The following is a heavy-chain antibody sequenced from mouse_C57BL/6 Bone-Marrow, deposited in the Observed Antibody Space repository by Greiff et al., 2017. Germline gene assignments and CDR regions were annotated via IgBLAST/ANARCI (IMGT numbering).Heavy chain of an antibody. J-gene: IGHJ3*01. D-gene: IGHD1-1*01. V-gene: IGHV1-69*01. CDR1: GYTFTSYW. Sequence: QVQLQQPGAELVMPGASVKLSCKASGYTFTSYWLHWVKQRPGQGLEWIGEIDPSDSYTNYNQKFKGKSTLTVDKSSSTAYMQLSSLTSADSAVYYCARRDYYCGSSPFAYWGQGTLVTVSA. CDR3: ARRDYYCGSSPFAY. CDR2: IDPSDSYT.